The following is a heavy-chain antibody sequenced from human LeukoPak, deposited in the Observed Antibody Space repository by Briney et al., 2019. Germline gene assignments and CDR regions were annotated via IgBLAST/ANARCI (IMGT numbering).Heavy chain of an antibody. CDR1: GFTFSSYA. CDR2: ISGSGDNT. Sequence: GGSLRLSCAASGFTFSSYAMNWVRQAPGKGLEWISSISGSGDNTYYADSVKGRFTISRDNSKNTLYLQMNSLRAEDTAVYYCARDVVVVAASDSNFDYWGQGTLVTVSS. V-gene: IGHV3-23*01. J-gene: IGHJ4*02. D-gene: IGHD2-15*01. CDR3: ARDVVVVAASDSNFDY.